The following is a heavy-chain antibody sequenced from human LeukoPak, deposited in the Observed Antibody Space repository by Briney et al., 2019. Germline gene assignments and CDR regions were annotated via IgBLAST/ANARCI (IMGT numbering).Heavy chain of an antibody. CDR3: ARQNVDGGCYTGPFDY. D-gene: IGHD3-22*01. V-gene: IGHV5-51*01. Sequence: GESLKISCKGSGYSFTSYWIGWVRQMPGKGLEWMGIIYPGDSDTRYSPSFQGQVTISADKSISTAYLQWSSLKASDTAMYYCARQNVDGGCYTGPFDYWGQGTLVTVSS. CDR2: IYPGDSDT. CDR1: GYSFTSYW. J-gene: IGHJ4*02.